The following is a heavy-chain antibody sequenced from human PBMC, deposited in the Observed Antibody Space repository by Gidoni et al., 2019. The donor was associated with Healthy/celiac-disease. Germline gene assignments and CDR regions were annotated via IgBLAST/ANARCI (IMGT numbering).Heavy chain of an antibody. CDR2: IWYDGSNK. CDR1: GFTFRSYG. Sequence: QVQLVESGGGVVQPGRSRRLSCAASGFTFRSYGMHWVRQAPGKGLEWLAVIWYDGSNKYYADSVKGRFTISRDNSKNTLYLQMNSLRAEDTAVYYCAREDSNFYYYYYGMDVWGQGTTVTVSS. V-gene: IGHV3-33*01. D-gene: IGHD4-4*01. J-gene: IGHJ6*02. CDR3: AREDSNFYYYYYGMDV.